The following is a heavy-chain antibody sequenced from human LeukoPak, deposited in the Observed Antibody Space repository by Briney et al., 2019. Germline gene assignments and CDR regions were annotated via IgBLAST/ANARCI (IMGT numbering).Heavy chain of an antibody. CDR3: ATYADYGSGRTN. CDR2: IFYSGTT. V-gene: IGHV4-39*07. CDR1: GVSISSYSYF. J-gene: IGHJ4*02. D-gene: IGHD3-10*01. Sequence: SETLSLTCGVSGVSISSYSYFYGWIRQPPGKGLEWIGSIFYSGTTYHNPSLQSRVTISLDTSKNQVSLKLNSVTAADTAVYYCATYADYGSGRTNWGQGTLVIVSS.